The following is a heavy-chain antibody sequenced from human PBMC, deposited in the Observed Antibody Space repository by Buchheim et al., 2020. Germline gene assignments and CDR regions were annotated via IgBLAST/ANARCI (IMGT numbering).Heavy chain of an antibody. CDR1: GFTFSSYS. V-gene: IGHV3-48*01. J-gene: IGHJ3*01. CDR3: ARDQAYYGSSGYYYRYSFDV. Sequence: EVQLVESGGDLVQPGGSLRLSCAASGFTFSSYSMNWVRQAPGKGLEWVSYISSSSSTIYYADYMKGRFTISRDNAKNSLYLQMNSLRAEDTAVYYCARDQAYYGSSGYYYRYSFDVWGQGT. D-gene: IGHD3-22*01. CDR2: ISSSSSTI.